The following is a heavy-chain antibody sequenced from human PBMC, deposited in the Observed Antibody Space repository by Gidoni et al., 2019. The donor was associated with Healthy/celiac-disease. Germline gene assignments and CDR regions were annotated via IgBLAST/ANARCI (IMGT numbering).Heavy chain of an antibody. J-gene: IGHJ4*02. Sequence: EVQLVESGGGLVQPGGAVQLSCAASGFTFSGSAMHWVRQASGKGLEWVGRIRSKANSYATAYAASVKGRFTISRDDSKNTAYLQMNSLKTEDTAVYYCTSFYGGPDYWGQGTLVTVSS. CDR1: GFTFSGSA. CDR3: TSFYGGPDY. CDR2: IRSKANSYAT. V-gene: IGHV3-73*02. D-gene: IGHD4-17*01.